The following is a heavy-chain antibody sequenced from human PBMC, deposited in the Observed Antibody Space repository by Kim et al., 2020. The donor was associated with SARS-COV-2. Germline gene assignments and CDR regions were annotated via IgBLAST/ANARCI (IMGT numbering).Heavy chain of an antibody. CDR1: GFTFSSYG. Sequence: GGSLRLSCAASGFTFSSYGMHWVRQAPGKGLEWVAVIWYDGSNKYYADSVKGRFTISRDNSKNTLYLQMNSLRAEDTAVYYCARDAGGDYVLDYWGQGTLVTVSS. CDR3: ARDAGGDYVLDY. D-gene: IGHD4-17*01. J-gene: IGHJ4*02. V-gene: IGHV3-33*01. CDR2: IWYDGSNK.